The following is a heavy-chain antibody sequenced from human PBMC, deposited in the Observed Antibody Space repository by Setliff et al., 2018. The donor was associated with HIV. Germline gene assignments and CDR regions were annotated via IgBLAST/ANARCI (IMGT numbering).Heavy chain of an antibody. CDR2: IDWDDDK. CDR1: GFSLSTDGMW. Sequence: SGPTLVNPTQTLTLTCTFSGFSLSTDGMWVSWIRQPPGKALEWLARIDWDDDKYYTTSLKGRLTISKDTSKSQVVLTMTNMDPVDTATYSCARIGDGSGSYWYWFDPWGQGTLVTVSS. J-gene: IGHJ5*02. CDR3: ARIGDGSGSYWYWFDP. D-gene: IGHD3-10*01. V-gene: IGHV2-70*11.